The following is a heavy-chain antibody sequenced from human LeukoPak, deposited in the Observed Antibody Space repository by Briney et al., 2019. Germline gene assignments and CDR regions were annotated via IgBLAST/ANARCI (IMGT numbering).Heavy chain of an antibody. D-gene: IGHD2-2*01. Sequence: SGPTLVKPTQTLTLTCTFSGFSLTTSGVGVGWIRQPPGKALEWLALIYRDDDKRYSPSLQSRLTVTKDTSKNQVVLTMTNMDPVDTATYYCAHSVPAAMSFDPWGQGTLVTVSS. J-gene: IGHJ5*02. CDR3: AHSVPAAMSFDP. V-gene: IGHV2-5*02. CDR1: GFSLTTSGVG. CDR2: IYRDDDK.